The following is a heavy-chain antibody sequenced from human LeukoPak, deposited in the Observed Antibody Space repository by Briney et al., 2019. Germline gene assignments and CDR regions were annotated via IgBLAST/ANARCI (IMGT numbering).Heavy chain of an antibody. D-gene: IGHD2-8*01. V-gene: IGHV4-4*09. CDR1: GGSISSYY. J-gene: IGHJ6*03. CDR3: TRLTGYCTNGVCYTPSHYYYYMDV. CDR2: IFTSGST. Sequence: PSETLSLTCTVSGGSISSYYWSWIRQPPGKGLEWIGYIFTSGSTNYNPSLKSRVTISVDTSRNRFSLKLSSVTAADTAVYYCTRLTGYCTNGVCYTPSHYYYYMDVWGKGTTVTVSS.